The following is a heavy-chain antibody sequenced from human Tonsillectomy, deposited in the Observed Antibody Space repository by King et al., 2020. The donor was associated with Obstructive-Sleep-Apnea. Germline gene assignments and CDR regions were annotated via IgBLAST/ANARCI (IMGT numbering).Heavy chain of an antibody. Sequence: VQLVESGGGLVQPGGSPRLSCAASGFTFSSYAMSWVRQAPGEGLELGSAISGCGGSTFYADSVKGRFTISRDNSKNTLYLQMNSLRAEDTAAYYCAKDYYDSSGTLYWGQGTLVTVSS. V-gene: IGHV3-23*04. J-gene: IGHJ4*02. CDR3: AKDYYDSSGTLY. CDR2: ISGCGGST. CDR1: GFTFSSYA. D-gene: IGHD3-22*01.